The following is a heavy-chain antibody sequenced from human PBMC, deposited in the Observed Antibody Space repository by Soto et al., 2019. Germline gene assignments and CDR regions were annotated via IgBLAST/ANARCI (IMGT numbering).Heavy chain of an antibody. CDR3: ARDLAVVTWGAFDI. D-gene: IGHD2-15*01. J-gene: IGHJ3*02. CDR2: IKQDGSEK. Sequence: GGSLSLSCAASGFTFSSYWMSWVRQAPGKGLEWVANIKQDGSEKYYVDSVKGRFTISRDNAKNSLYLQMNSLRAEDTAVYYCARDLAVVTWGAFDIWGQGTMVTVSS. CDR1: GFTFSSYW. V-gene: IGHV3-7*03.